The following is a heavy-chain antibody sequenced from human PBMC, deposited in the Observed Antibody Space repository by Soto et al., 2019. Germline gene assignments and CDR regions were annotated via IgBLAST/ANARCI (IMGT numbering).Heavy chain of an antibody. J-gene: IGHJ3*02. CDR2: ISAYNGNT. CDR3: ARGYQDIVVVPAANDAFDI. Sequence: QVQLVKSGAEVKKPGASVKVSCKASGYTFTSYGISWVRQAPGQGLEWMGWISAYNGNTNYAQKLQGRVTMTTDTSTSTAYMELRSLRSDDTAVYYCARGYQDIVVVPAANDAFDIWGQGTMVTVSS. CDR1: GYTFTSYG. D-gene: IGHD2-2*01. V-gene: IGHV1-18*01.